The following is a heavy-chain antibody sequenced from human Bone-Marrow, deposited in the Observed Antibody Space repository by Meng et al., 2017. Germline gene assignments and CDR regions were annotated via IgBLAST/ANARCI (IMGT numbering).Heavy chain of an antibody. D-gene: IGHD5-12*01. CDR1: GGSFSGYY. CDR3: ARAKRIYSGYGWWFDP. Sequence: QGQVQQWGAGLLKPSETLSLTCAVNGGSFSGYYWSWIRQLPGKGLEWIGEINHSGSTNYNPSLKSRVTISVDTSKNQFSLKLSSVTAADTAVYYCARAKRIYSGYGWWFDPWGQGTLVTVSS. CDR2: INHSGST. J-gene: IGHJ5*02. V-gene: IGHV4-34*01.